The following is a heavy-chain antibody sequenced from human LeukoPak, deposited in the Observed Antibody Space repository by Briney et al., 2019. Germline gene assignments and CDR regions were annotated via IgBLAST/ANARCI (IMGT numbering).Heavy chain of an antibody. Sequence: GGSLRLSCAASGFTVSTIYMSWVRQAPGKGLEWVSVIHGDGTTYYADSVKGRFTISRDNSKNSLYLQMNSLRVEDTAVYYYVRDRRYDFWSAIVYYYMDVWGKGTTVIVSS. D-gene: IGHD3-3*01. CDR2: IHGDGTT. J-gene: IGHJ6*03. CDR3: VRDRRYDFWSAIVYYYMDV. V-gene: IGHV3-53*01. CDR1: GFTVSTIY.